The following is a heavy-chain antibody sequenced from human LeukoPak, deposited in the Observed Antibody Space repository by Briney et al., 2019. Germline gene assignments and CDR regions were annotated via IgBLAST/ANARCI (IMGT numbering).Heavy chain of an antibody. D-gene: IGHD3-10*01. J-gene: IGHJ4*02. CDR2: INGNGGST. CDR3: AKFYGSGTYYNHYLDY. V-gene: IGHV3-43*02. CDR1: GFNFDEYP. Sequence: GGSLRLSCAASGFNFDEYPMHWVRQAPGKGLEWVAAINGNGGSTDYADSVKGRCTISRDNNKNSLFLQMDSLRTEDTGLYYCAKFYGSGTYYNHYLDYWGQGTLVTVSS.